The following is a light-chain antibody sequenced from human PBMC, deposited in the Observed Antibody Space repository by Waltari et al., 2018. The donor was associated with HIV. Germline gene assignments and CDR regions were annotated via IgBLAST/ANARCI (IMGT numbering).Light chain of an antibody. CDR2: GAS. Sequence: EVVLTQSPGTLSLFPGERATLSCRASQSVVSNYLAWYQQTPGQAPRLLIYGASSRGTDIPDRFSGSGSGTDFTLTISRLEPEDFAVYYCHQYGSSHTFGEGTKVEIK. CDR3: HQYGSSHT. V-gene: IGKV3-20*01. CDR1: QSVVSNY. J-gene: IGKJ4*01.